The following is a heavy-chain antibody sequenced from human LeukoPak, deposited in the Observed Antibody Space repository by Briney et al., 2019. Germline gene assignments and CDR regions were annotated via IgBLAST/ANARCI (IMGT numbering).Heavy chain of an antibody. D-gene: IGHD3-22*01. V-gene: IGHV1-18*01. CDR1: GYTFTSYG. J-gene: IGHJ6*02. Sequence: ASVKVSCKASGYTFTSYGISWVRQAPGQGLEWMGWISAYNGNTNYAQKLQGRVTMTTDTPTSTAYMELRSLRSDDTAVYYCARDLFSDYYDSSGYPRADVWGQGTTVTVSS. CDR3: ARDLFSDYYDSSGYPRADV. CDR2: ISAYNGNT.